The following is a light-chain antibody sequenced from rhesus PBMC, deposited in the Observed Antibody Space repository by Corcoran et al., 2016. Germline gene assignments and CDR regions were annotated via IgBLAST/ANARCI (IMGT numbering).Light chain of an antibody. CDR3: QQHNSHPFT. CDR2: AAS. J-gene: IGKJ3*01. V-gene: IGKV1-33*02. Sequence: DIQMTQSPSSLSASVGDRVTITCQASQGISNWLAWYQQKPGKAPKLLIYAASSLQSGVPSRFSGSGTGTDFNRTISSLQPEDSEAYYCQQHNSHPFTFGPVTKLDIK. CDR1: QGISNW.